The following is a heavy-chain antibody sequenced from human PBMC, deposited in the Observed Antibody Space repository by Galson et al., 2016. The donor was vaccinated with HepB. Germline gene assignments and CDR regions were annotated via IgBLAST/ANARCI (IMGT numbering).Heavy chain of an antibody. J-gene: IGHJ4*02. D-gene: IGHD6-19*01. V-gene: IGHV3-20*04. CDR1: EISFDDYG. CDR2: ITWNSVHT. Sequence: SLRLSCAASEISFDDYGMSWVRQAPGKGLEWVSGITWNSVHTGYAASVKGRFTISRDNAKDSLYLQMNSLLAEDTAFYYCARGPVAGPYYFDYWGQGALVTVSS. CDR3: ARGPVAGPYYFDY.